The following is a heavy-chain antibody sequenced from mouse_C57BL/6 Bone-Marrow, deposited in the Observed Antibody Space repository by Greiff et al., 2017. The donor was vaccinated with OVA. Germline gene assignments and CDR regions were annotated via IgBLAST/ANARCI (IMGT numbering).Heavy chain of an antibody. Sequence: EVMLVESGGDLVKPGGSLKLSCAASGFTFSSYGMSWVRQTPDKRLEWVATISSGGSYTYYPDSVKGRFTISRDNAKNTLYLQMSSLKSEDTAMYYCARYYGSSYYYFDYWGQGTTLTVSS. CDR2: ISSGGSYT. V-gene: IGHV5-6*01. CDR3: ARYYGSSYYYFDY. CDR1: GFTFSSYG. D-gene: IGHD1-1*01. J-gene: IGHJ2*01.